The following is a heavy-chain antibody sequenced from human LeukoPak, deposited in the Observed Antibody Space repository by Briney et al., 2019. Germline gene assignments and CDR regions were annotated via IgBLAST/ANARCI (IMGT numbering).Heavy chain of an antibody. CDR3: AKPRSGIAAPGTPLGY. Sequence: GSLRLSCAASGFTFSSYAMNWVRQAPGKGLEWVSVISGSGGSTYYADSVKGRFTISRDNSKNTLYLQMNSLRAEDTAVYYCAKPRSGIAAPGTPLGYWGQGTLVTVSS. CDR1: GFTFSSYA. D-gene: IGHD6-13*01. J-gene: IGHJ4*02. CDR2: ISGSGGST. V-gene: IGHV3-23*01.